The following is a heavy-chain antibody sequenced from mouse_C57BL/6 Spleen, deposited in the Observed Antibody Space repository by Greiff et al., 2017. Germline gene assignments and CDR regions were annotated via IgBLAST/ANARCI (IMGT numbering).Heavy chain of an antibody. V-gene: IGHV1-74*01. D-gene: IGHD1-1*01. J-gene: IGHJ2*01. CDR3: AIDPLHYYGSSPYYFDY. CDR1: GYTFTSYW. Sequence: VQLQQPGAELVKPGSSVKVSCKASGYTFTSYWMHWVKQRPGQGLEWIGRIHPSDSDTNYNQKFKGKATLTVDKSSSTAYMQLSSLTSEDSSVFYCAIDPLHYYGSSPYYFDYWGQGTTLTVSS. CDR2: IHPSDSDT.